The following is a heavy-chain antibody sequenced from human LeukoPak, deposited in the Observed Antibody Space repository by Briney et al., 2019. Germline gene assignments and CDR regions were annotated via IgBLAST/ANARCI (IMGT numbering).Heavy chain of an antibody. V-gene: IGHV3-48*04. J-gene: IGHJ6*02. D-gene: IGHD3-10*01. CDR1: GFSFSTYA. CDR3: ARFPSPSMVRGDYGMDV. CDR2: ISGSSNTI. Sequence: HAGGSLRLSCAASGFSFSTYAMNWVRQAPGKGLEWLSYISGSSNTIYYADSVKGRFTVSRDNAKNSLYLQMNSLRAEDTAVYYCARFPSPSMVRGDYGMDVWGQGTTVTVSS.